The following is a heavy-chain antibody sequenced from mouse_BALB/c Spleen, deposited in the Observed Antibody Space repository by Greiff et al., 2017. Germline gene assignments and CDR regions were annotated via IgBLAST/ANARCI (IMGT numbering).Heavy chain of an antibody. CDR3: ARGRNSLLRLWYFDV. J-gene: IGHJ1*01. Sequence: EVKLMESGGGLVKPGGSLKLSCAASGFTFSSYAMSWVRQTPEKRLEWVASISSGGSTYYPDSVKGRFTISRDNARNILYLQMSSLRSEDTAMYYCARGRNSLLRLWYFDVWGAGTTVTVSS. CDR1: GFTFSSYA. D-gene: IGHD1-2*01. V-gene: IGHV5-6-5*01. CDR2: ISSGGST.